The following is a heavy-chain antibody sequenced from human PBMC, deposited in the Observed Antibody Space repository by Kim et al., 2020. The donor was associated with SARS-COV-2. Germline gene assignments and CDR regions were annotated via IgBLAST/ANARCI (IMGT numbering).Heavy chain of an antibody. CDR2: INHSGST. CDR1: GGSFSGYY. CDR3: ASPSYYYVWGTPFDY. V-gene: IGHV4-34*01. D-gene: IGHD3-16*01. Sequence: SETLSLTCAVYGGSFSGYYWSWIRQPPGKGLEGIGEINHSGSTNYNPSLKSRVTISVDTSKNQFSLKLSSVTAADTAVYYCASPSYYYVWGTPFDYWGQG. J-gene: IGHJ4*02.